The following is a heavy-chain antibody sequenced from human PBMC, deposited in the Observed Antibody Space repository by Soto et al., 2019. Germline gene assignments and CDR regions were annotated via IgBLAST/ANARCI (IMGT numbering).Heavy chain of an antibody. CDR3: XXXXXGXXXSWLXFDY. Sequence: SLKISCKGSGYSFTSYWIGWVRQMPGKGLEWMGIIYPGDSDTRYSPSFQGQVTISADKSISTAYLQWSSLKASDTAMYYCXXXXXGXXXSWLXFDYWGQGTLVXVSS. V-gene: IGHV5-51*01. CDR2: IYPGDSDT. J-gene: IGHJ4*02. CDR1: GYSFTSYW. D-gene: IGHD6-13*01.